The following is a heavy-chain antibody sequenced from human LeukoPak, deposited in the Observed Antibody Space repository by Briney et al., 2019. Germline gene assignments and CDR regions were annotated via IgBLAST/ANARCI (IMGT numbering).Heavy chain of an antibody. V-gene: IGHV3-30-3*01. CDR1: GFTFSSYA. CDR3: TTDGLDDAFDI. Sequence: GRPLRLSCAASGFTFSSYAMHWVRQAPGKGLEWVAVISYDGSNKYYADSVKGRFTISRDNSKNTLYLQMNSLKTEDTAVYYCTTDGLDDAFDIWGQGTMVTVSS. D-gene: IGHD6-6*01. CDR2: ISYDGSNK. J-gene: IGHJ3*02.